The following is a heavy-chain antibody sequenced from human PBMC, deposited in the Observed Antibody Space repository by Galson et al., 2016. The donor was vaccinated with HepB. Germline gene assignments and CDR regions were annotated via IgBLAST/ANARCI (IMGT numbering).Heavy chain of an antibody. J-gene: IGHJ6*02. V-gene: IGHV4-59*01. D-gene: IGHD2-2*01. CDR2: IYYSGST. CDR3: ASGASCPECYYYGMDV. Sequence: SETLSLTCTVSGGSISSYYWSWIRQPPGKGLEWIGYIYYSGSTNYNPSLKSRVTISVDTSKNQFSLKLSSVTAADTAVYYCASGASCPECYYYGMDVWGQGTTVTVSS. CDR1: GGSISSYY.